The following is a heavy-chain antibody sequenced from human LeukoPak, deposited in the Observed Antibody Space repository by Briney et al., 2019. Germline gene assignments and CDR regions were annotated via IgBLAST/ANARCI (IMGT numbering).Heavy chain of an antibody. CDR1: GGSFSGYY. CDR3: ASEMARGVIRY. Sequence: PSETLSLTCAVYGGSFSGYYWSWICQPPGKGLEWIGEINHSGSTNYNPSLKSRVTISVDTSKNQFSLKLSSVTAADTAVYYCASEMARGVIRYWGQGTLVTVSS. V-gene: IGHV4-34*01. D-gene: IGHD3-10*01. J-gene: IGHJ4*02. CDR2: INHSGST.